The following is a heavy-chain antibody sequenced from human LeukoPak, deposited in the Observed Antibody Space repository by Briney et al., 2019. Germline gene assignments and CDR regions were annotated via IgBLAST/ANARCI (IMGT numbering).Heavy chain of an antibody. Sequence: PGGSLRLSCAASGFTFSDYYMSWIRQAPGKGLGWVSYISSSSSYTNYADSVKGRFAISRDNAKNSLYLQMNSLRAEDTAVYYCATETLDYDSSGYGKSFDYWGQGTLVTVSS. CDR2: ISSSSSYT. CDR3: ATETLDYDSSGYGKSFDY. CDR1: GFTFSDYY. V-gene: IGHV3-11*03. D-gene: IGHD3-22*01. J-gene: IGHJ4*02.